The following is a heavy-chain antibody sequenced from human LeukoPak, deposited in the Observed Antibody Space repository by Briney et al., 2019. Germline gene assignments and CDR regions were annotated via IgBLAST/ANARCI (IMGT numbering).Heavy chain of an antibody. D-gene: IGHD3-22*01. CDR1: GFTVSSNY. CDR3: ASPSSGQSFDI. CDR2: IYSGGAT. Sequence: GGSLRRSCAASGFTVSSNYMNWVRQAPGKGLEWVSVIYSGGATYYADSVKGRFTISRDKSKNTMYLQMNSLRAEDTAVYYCASPSSGQSFDIWGQGTMVTVSS. J-gene: IGHJ3*02. V-gene: IGHV3-53*01.